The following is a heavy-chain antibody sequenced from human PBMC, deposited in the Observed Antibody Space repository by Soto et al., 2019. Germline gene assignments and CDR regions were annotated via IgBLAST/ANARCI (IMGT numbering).Heavy chain of an antibody. J-gene: IGHJ5*02. D-gene: IGHD2-15*01. CDR1: GGSISSYY. V-gene: IGHV4-4*07. CDR2: IYTSGST. CDR3: ARDRLGYCSGGSCYLPVDWFDP. Sequence: PSETLSLTCTVSGGSISSYYWSWIRQPAGKGLEWIGRIYTSGSTNYNPSLKSRVTMSVDTSKNQFSLKLSSVTAADTDVYYCARDRLGYCSGGSCYLPVDWFDPWGQGTLVTVSS.